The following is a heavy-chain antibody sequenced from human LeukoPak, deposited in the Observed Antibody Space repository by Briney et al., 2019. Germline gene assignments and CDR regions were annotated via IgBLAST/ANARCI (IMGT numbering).Heavy chain of an antibody. J-gene: IGHJ4*02. Sequence: GSLRLSCAASGFTFISYAMHWVRQAPGKGLEWVAVISYDGNNKYYADSVKGRFTISRDNSKNTLYLQMNSLRAEDTAVYYCARGIAGYCSSTSCYRGVTDWGQGTLVTVSS. CDR2: ISYDGNNK. V-gene: IGHV3-30*04. CDR1: GFTFISYA. CDR3: ARGIAGYCSSTSCYRGVTD. D-gene: IGHD2-2*02.